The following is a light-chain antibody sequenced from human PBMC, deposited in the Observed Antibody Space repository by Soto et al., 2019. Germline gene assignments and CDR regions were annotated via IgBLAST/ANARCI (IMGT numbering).Light chain of an antibody. CDR3: QSYHMIPCV. J-gene: IGLJ3*02. CDR1: SGSIASNY. V-gene: IGLV6-57*03. Sequence: NFMLTQPHSVSESPGKTVTISCTRSSGSIASNYVQWYQQRPGSAPTIVIYEDNQRPSGVPDRFSGSIDSSANSASLTISGLKTEDEADYYCQSYHMIPCVFGGGTKLTVL. CDR2: EDN.